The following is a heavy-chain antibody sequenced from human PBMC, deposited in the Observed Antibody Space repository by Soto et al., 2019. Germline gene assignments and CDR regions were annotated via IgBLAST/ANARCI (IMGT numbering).Heavy chain of an antibody. Sequence: PRGSLRLSCAASGFSFVNYSMNWVRQAPGKGLEWASGLSGSGTSTYYADSVKGRFTISRDNSRDTLFLQMNSLTADDTAVYYCAKATTNGGWFNPFDSWGQGALVKVSS. CDR2: LSGSGTST. D-gene: IGHD6-19*01. J-gene: IGHJ4*02. CDR1: GFSFVNYS. V-gene: IGHV3-23*01. CDR3: AKATTNGGWFNPFDS.